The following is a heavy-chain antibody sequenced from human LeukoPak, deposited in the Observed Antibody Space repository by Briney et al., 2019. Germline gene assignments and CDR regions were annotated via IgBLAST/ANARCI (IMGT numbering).Heavy chain of an antibody. CDR3: ARDQRITTFGQYYFDY. J-gene: IGHJ4*02. V-gene: IGHV3-33*01. CDR1: GFTFSNYG. CDR2: IWYDGTNK. Sequence: GRSRRLSCAASGFTFSNYGIHWVRQAPGKGLEWVALIWYDGTNKYYGDSLKGRFTISRDNSKNTLYLQMNSLRADDTAVYYCARDQRITTFGQYYFDYWRQGTLVTVSS. D-gene: IGHD3-3*01.